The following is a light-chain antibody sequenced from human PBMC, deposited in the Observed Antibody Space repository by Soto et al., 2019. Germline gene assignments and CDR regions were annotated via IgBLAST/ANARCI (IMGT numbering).Light chain of an antibody. J-gene: IGKJ2*01. CDR3: QPYENLAYT. CDR1: QVITNY. CDR2: DIS. V-gene: IGKV1-33*01. Sequence: DIQLTQSASSLSASVGDRVTITCQASQVITNYLNWYQQKPGKAAKLLIYDISTLEIGVSSRFSGSGAGTHCSVTISGLLPEDIATYYCQPYENLAYTFGRGTKLEI.